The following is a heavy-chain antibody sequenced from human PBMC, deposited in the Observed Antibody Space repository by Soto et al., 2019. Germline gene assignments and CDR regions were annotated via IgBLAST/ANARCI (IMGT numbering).Heavy chain of an antibody. Sequence: QITLKESGPTLVKPTQTLTLTCTFSGFSLSTGAVGVGWIRQPPGAALEWLALVYYNDDIRYSPSLKDRLTLTKDTSKNQVVLTLTNMDLVDTATYFCAHGRSVGSTYYFEYWGQGTLVTVSS. CDR2: VYYNDDI. CDR3: AHGRSVGSTYYFEY. J-gene: IGHJ4*02. CDR1: GFSLSTGAVG. D-gene: IGHD2-2*03. V-gene: IGHV2-5*01.